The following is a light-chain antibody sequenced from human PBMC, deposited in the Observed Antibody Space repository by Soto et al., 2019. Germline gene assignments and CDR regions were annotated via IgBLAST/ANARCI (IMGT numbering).Light chain of an antibody. CDR3: QHRSILPYT. J-gene: IGKJ4*01. V-gene: IGKV3-11*01. CDR2: DTS. CDR1: HSIGTY. Sequence: EIVLTQSPATLSLSPGERATLSCRASHSIGTYLAWYQQKPDQAPRRLIYDTSDRATDIPARSSGRVSGTDITLTISSLGPEDIVLYNSQHRSILPYTFGGGTKVDIK.